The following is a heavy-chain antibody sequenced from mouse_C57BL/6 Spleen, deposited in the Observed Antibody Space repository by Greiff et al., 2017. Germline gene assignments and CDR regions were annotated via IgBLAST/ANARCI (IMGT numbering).Heavy chain of an antibody. CDR1: GYTFTSYW. CDR2: IDPSDSYT. J-gene: IGHJ1*03. V-gene: IGHV1-69*01. Sequence: QVQLQQPGAELVMPGASVKLSCKASGYTFTSYWMHWVKQRPGQGLEWIGEIDPSDSYTNYNQKFKGKSTLTVDKSSSTAYMQLSSLTSEDSAAYYCARGEDVWGTGTTVTVSS. CDR3: ARGEDV.